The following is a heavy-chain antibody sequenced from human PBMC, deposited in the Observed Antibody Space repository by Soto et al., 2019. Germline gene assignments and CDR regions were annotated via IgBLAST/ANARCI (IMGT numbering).Heavy chain of an antibody. D-gene: IGHD3-3*01. J-gene: IGHJ6*02. Sequence: SETLSLTCTVSGDSVITAYWSWILQPPWKRLEYIGFIYNGGSPNYNPSLESRVTILPDTSKNQFSLKLTSVTAADTAVYYCARGEWFLRGYGMDVWGRGTSVTVSS. V-gene: IGHV4-59*02. CDR1: GDSVITAY. CDR2: IYNGGSP. CDR3: ARGEWFLRGYGMDV.